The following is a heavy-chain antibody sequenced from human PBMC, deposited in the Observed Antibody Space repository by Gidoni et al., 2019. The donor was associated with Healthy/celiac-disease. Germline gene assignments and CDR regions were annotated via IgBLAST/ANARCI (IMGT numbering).Heavy chain of an antibody. J-gene: IGHJ5*02. V-gene: IGHV3-21*01. D-gene: IGHD2-15*01. CDR2: ISSSSSYI. Sequence: EVQLVESGGGLVKPGGSLRLSCAASGFTFSSYSMNWVRQAPGKGLEWVSSISSSSSYIYYADSVKGRFTISRDNAKNSLYLQMNSLRAEDTAVYYCARDLVVVVAAKDWFDPWGQGTLVTVSS. CDR3: ARDLVVVVAAKDWFDP. CDR1: GFTFSSYS.